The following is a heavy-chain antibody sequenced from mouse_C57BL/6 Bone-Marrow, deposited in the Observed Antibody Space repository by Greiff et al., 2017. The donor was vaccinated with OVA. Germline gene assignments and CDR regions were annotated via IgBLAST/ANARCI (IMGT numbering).Heavy chain of an antibody. CDR2: IYPGDGDT. CDR1: GYAFSSSW. D-gene: IGHD2-14*01. V-gene: IGHV1-82*01. J-gene: IGHJ3*01. CDR3: ARWEGNYRPFFAY. Sequence: QVQLKESGPELVKPGASVKISCKASGYAFSSSWMNWVKQRPGKGLEWIGRIYPGDGDTNYNGKFKGKATLTADKSSSTAYMQLSSLTSEDSAVYFCARWEGNYRPFFAYWGQGTLVTVSA.